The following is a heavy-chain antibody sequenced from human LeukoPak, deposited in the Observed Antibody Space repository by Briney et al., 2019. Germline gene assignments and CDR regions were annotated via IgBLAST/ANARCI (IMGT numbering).Heavy chain of an antibody. CDR3: ARQLAARRRYYYYYYGMDV. Sequence: ASVKVSCKASGGTFSSYAISWVRQAPGQGLEWMGRIIPILGIANYAQKFQGRVTITADKSTSTAYMELSSLRSEDTAVYYCARQLAARRRYYYYYYGMDVWGQGTTVTVSS. D-gene: IGHD6-6*01. CDR2: IIPILGIA. V-gene: IGHV1-69*04. J-gene: IGHJ6*02. CDR1: GGTFSSYA.